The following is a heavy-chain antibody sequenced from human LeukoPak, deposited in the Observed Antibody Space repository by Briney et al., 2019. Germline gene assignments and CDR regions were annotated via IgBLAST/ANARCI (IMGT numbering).Heavy chain of an antibody. Sequence: PGGSLRLSCAASGFTFSSYWTSWVRQAPGKGLEWVANIKQDGSEKYYVDSVKGRFTISRDNAKNSLYLQMNSLRAEDTAVYYCAREVQLLWYYYYMDVWGKGTTVTVSS. CDR1: GFTFSSYW. CDR3: AREVQLLWYYYYMDV. CDR2: IKQDGSEK. J-gene: IGHJ6*03. D-gene: IGHD2-2*01. V-gene: IGHV3-7*01.